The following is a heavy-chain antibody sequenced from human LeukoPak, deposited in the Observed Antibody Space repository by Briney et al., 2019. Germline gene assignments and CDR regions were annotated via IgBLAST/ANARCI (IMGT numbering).Heavy chain of an antibody. Sequence: GESLKISCKASGYSFTNYWIGWVRQLPGEGLEWMGVIFPDDSDTRYSPSFQGQVTISADKSINTAYLQWTSLKASDTATYYCARQRGASGTINWLDPWGQGTLVTVSS. V-gene: IGHV5-51*01. CDR3: ARQRGASGTINWLDP. D-gene: IGHD3-10*01. CDR2: IFPDDSDT. CDR1: GYSFTNYW. J-gene: IGHJ5*02.